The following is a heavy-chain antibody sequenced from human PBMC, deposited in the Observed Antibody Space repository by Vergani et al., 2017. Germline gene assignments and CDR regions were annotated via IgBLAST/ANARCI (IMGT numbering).Heavy chain of an antibody. Sequence: EVQLVESGGGLVKTGGSLRLSCAASGFTFSNAWMSWVRQAPGKGLEWVGRIKSKTDGGTTDYAAPVKGRFTISRDDSKNTLYLQMNSLKTEDTAVYYCTTELLRYFDWLPDFDYWGQGTLVTVSS. V-gene: IGHV3-15*01. CDR3: TTELLRYFDWLPDFDY. CDR1: GFTFSNAW. D-gene: IGHD3-9*01. CDR2: IKSKTDGGTT. J-gene: IGHJ4*02.